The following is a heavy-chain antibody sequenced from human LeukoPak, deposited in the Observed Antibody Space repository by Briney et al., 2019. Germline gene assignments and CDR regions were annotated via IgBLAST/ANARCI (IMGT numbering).Heavy chain of an antibody. CDR1: GGSISSSSYY. J-gene: IGHJ4*02. V-gene: IGHV4-39*01. CDR2: IYYSGST. D-gene: IGHD3-16*02. Sequence: ESSETLSLTCTVSGGSISSSSYYWGWIRQPPGKGLEWIGSIYYSGSTYYNPSLKSRVTISVDTSKNQFSLKLSSVTAADTAVYYCARRPLYDYVWGSYRYATFDYWGQGTQVTVSS. CDR3: ARRPLYDYVWGSYRYATFDY.